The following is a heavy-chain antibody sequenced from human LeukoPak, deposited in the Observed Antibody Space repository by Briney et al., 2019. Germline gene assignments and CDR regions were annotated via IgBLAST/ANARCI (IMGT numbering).Heavy chain of an antibody. CDR3: MRDHHGMDV. J-gene: IGHJ6*02. CDR2: IGIVGDT. V-gene: IGHV3-13*01. CDR1: GFTVSKYD. Sequence: GGSLRLSCAASGFTVSKYDMHWVRHATGKGLEWVSAIGIVGDTYYRGSVKGRFTMSRENGNNNVYLQMNSLRDGDTAVYYCMRDHHGMDVWGQGITVIVS.